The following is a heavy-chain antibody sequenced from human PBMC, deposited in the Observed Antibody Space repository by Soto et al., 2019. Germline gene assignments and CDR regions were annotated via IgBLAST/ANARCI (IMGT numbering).Heavy chain of an antibody. D-gene: IGHD2-15*01. CDR3: ARGAYCSGGSCYAYYYDYMDV. CDR2: IYYSGST. Sequence: SETLSLTCTVSGGSISSYYWSWIRQPPGKGLEWIGYIYYSGSTNYNPSLKSRVTISVDTSKNQFSLKLSSVTAADTAVYYCARGAYCSGGSCYAYYYDYMDVWGRGTTVTVSS. CDR1: GGSISSYY. V-gene: IGHV4-59*01. J-gene: IGHJ6*03.